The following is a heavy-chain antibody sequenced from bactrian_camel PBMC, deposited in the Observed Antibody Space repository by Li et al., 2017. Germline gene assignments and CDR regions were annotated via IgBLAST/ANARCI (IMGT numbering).Heavy chain of an antibody. D-gene: IGHD6*01. V-gene: IGHV3S53*01. Sequence: HVQLVESGGGSVQAGGSLRLSCIASGSSVSGVCMGWFRQTPGKEREGVATFERYGSTKYADSVKDRFTISKDSVANTLYLQMNSLKPEDTAIYFCAADRFNLQLARSYNYWGQGTQVTVS. J-gene: IGHJ4*01. CDR1: GSSVSGVC. CDR3: AADRFNLQLARSYNY. CDR2: FERYGST.